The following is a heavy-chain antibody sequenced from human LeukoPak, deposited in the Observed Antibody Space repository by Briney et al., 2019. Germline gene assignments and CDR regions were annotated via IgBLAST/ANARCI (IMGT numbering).Heavy chain of an antibody. V-gene: IGHV3-11*04. CDR2: ISSSGSTI. CDR3: AREDGEGLLWFGELQGY. J-gene: IGHJ4*02. CDR1: GFTFSDYY. D-gene: IGHD3-10*01. Sequence: TGGSLRLSCAAAGFTFSDYYMSWIRQAPGKGLEWVSYISSSGSTIYYADSVKGRFTISRDNAKNSLYLQMNSLRAEDTAVYYCAREDGEGLLWFGELQGYWGQGTLVTVSS.